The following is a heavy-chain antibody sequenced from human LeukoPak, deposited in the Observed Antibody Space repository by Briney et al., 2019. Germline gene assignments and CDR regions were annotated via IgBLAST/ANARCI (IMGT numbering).Heavy chain of an antibody. Sequence: GGSLRLSCAASGFIFSAYAMSWVRQAPGKGLQWVSAISGSDGSTNFAGSVRGRFTISRDNSKNTLYLQIDSLRAEDTAIYYCAKGIAGSRSSSSPDYWGQGTLVTVSS. CDR1: GFIFSAYA. CDR3: AKGIAGSRSSSSPDY. D-gene: IGHD2-2*01. J-gene: IGHJ4*02. CDR2: ISGSDGST. V-gene: IGHV3-23*01.